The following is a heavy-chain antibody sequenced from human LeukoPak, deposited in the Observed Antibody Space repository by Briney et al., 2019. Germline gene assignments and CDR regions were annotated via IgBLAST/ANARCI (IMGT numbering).Heavy chain of an antibody. CDR2: IYYSGST. D-gene: IGHD4-17*01. CDR3: ARPNDYGDDY. Sequence: PSETLSLTCTVSGDSISTYYWSWIRQPPGKGLEWIGYIYYSGSTNYNPSLKSRVTISVDPSKNQFSLKLSSVTAADTAVYYCARPNDYGDDYWGQGTLVTVSS. J-gene: IGHJ4*02. CDR1: GDSISTYY. V-gene: IGHV4-59*12.